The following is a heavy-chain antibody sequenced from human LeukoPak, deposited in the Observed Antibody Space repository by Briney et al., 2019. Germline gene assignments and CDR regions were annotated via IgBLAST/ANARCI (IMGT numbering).Heavy chain of an antibody. CDR3: ARDRDSGYPPWYFDL. CDR1: GGSISSYY. V-gene: IGHV4-4*07. D-gene: IGHD5-12*01. J-gene: IGHJ2*01. CDR2: IYTSGST. Sequence: SETLSLTCTVSGGSISSYYWSRIRQPAGKGLEWIGRIYTSGSTNYNPSLKSRVTMSVDTSKNQFSLKLSSVTAADTAVYYCARDRDSGYPPWYFDLWGRGTLVTVSS.